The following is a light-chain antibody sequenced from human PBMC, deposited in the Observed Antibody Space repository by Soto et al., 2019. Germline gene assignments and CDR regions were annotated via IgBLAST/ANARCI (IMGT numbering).Light chain of an antibody. CDR2: G. CDR1: SSNIGAGYP. CDR3: QSYDSSLSRRWV. V-gene: IGLV1-40*01. J-gene: IGLJ3*02. Sequence: QSVLTQPTSLSGAPGQRGTISCTGSSSNIGAGYPVHWYQQLPGTAPKLLVAGNRPSGVPDRFSVSKSGASASLAITGLQAEDEADYYCQSYDSSLSRRWVFGGRTKLTVL.